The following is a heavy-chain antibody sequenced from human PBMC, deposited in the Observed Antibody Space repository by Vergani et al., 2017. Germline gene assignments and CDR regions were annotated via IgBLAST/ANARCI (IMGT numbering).Heavy chain of an antibody. CDR3: ARYSRDDFWSGFNWYFDL. V-gene: IGHV5-51*03. D-gene: IGHD3-3*01. CDR2: IYPGDSDT. J-gene: IGHJ2*01. Sequence: EVHLVPSGAEVKKPGESLKISCKGSGYSFTSYWIGWVRQMPGKGLEWMGIIYPGDSDTRYSPSFQGQVTISADKSISTAYLQWSSLKASDTAMYYCARYSRDDFWSGFNWYFDLWGRGTLVTVSS. CDR1: GYSFTSYW.